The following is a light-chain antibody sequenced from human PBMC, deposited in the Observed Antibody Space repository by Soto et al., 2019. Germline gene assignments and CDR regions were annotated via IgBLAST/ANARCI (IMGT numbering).Light chain of an antibody. CDR1: QSVSSNY. CDR2: GAS. CDR3: QKYGGSPPT. J-gene: IGKJ1*01. Sequence: EIVLTQSPGTLSLSPGERATLSCRASQSVSSNYLAWYQRKPGQAPRLLIYGASSRATDIPNRFSGSGSGTHFTLTITRLEPEDFAVYFCQKYGGSPPTFGQGTKVEIK. V-gene: IGKV3-20*01.